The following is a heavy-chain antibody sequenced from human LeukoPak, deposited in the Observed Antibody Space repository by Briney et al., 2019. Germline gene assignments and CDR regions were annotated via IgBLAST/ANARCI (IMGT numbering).Heavy chain of an antibody. CDR2: ISDGGYHT. J-gene: IGHJ6*03. V-gene: IGHV3-23*01. CDR1: GFTFNDYA. Sequence: GGSLRLSCAASGFTFNDYAMSWVRQAPGRALEWVSAISDGGYHTFYAESVKGRFTISMDTSKNTLYLQMNSLRAEDTALYYCARVHQGEYYYYYMDVWGKGTTVTVSS. CDR3: ARVHQGEYYYYYMDV. D-gene: IGHD3-10*01.